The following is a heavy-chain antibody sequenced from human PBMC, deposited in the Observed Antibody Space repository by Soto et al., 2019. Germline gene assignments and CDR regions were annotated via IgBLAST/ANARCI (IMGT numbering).Heavy chain of an antibody. CDR3: AKILATVTTYYYGMDV. CDR1: GFTFNTYP. J-gene: IGHJ6*02. CDR2: ISGSGDST. Sequence: GGSLRLSCAASGFTFNTYPMTWVRQAPGKGLEGVSSISGSGDSTYYTDSVKGRFTISRDNSKNTLYLQMNSLRAEDTAIYYCAKILATVTTYYYGMDVWGQGTTVTVSS. D-gene: IGHD4-17*01. V-gene: IGHV3-23*01.